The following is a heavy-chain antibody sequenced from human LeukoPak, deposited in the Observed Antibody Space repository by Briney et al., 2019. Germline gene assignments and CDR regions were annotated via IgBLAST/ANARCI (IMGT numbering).Heavy chain of an antibody. CDR1: GGTFSSYA. V-gene: IGHV1-69*05. J-gene: IGHJ4*02. CDR3: ARGGYSYGYSFDY. Sequence: SVKVSCKASGGTFSSYAISWVRQAPGQGLDWMGRIIPIFGTANYAQKFQGRVTITTDESPRKDYMELSSLRSEDTDVYYCARGGYSYGYSFDYWGQGTLVTVSS. D-gene: IGHD5-18*01. CDR2: IIPIFGTA.